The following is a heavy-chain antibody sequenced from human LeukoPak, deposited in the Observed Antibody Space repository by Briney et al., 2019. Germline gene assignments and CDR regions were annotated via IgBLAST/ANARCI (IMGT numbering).Heavy chain of an antibody. CDR2: IYPGDSDT. CDR3: ARLDGSGSYPPYFDY. J-gene: IGHJ4*02. Sequence: GESLKISCKGFGYTFTTYWIGWVRQMPGKGLEWMGIIYPGDSDTRYSPSFQGQVTISADKSISTAYLQWSSLKASDTAMYYCARLDGSGSYPPYFDYWGQGTLVTVSS. D-gene: IGHD1-26*01. CDR1: GYTFTTYW. V-gene: IGHV5-51*01.